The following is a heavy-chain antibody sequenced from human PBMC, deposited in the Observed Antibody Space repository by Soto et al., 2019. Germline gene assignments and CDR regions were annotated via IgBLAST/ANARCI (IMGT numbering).Heavy chain of an antibody. CDR3: ARIPRYYYYYMDV. V-gene: IGHV3-74*01. Sequence: PGGSLRLSCAASGFTFSSYWMHWVRQAPGKGLVWVSRINSDGSSTSYADSVKGRFTISRDNAKNTLYLQMNSLRAEDTAVYYCARIPRYYYYYMDVWGKGTTVTVSS. J-gene: IGHJ6*03. CDR1: GFTFSSYW. D-gene: IGHD2-21*01. CDR2: INSDGSST.